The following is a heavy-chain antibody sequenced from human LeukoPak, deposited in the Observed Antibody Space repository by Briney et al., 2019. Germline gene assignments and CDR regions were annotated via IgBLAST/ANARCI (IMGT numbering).Heavy chain of an antibody. CDR2: IIPIFGTA. CDR1: GGTFSSYA. V-gene: IGHV1-69*01. CDR3: ARRYYYDSSGYYSGRSHFDY. D-gene: IGHD3-22*01. J-gene: IGHJ4*02. Sequence: ASVKVSCKASGGTFSSYAISWVRQAPGQGLEWMGGIIPIFGTANYAQKFQGRVTITADESTSTAYMELSSLRSEDTAVYYCARRYYYDSSGYYSGRSHFDYWGQGTLVTVSS.